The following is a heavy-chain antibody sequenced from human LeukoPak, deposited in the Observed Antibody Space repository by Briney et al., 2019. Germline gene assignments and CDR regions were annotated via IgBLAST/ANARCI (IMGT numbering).Heavy chain of an antibody. CDR2: INPNSGGA. CDR1: GYTFTGYY. D-gene: IGHD3-16*02. CDR3: ARGPLVGGVIVSPSGDAFDI. Sequence: ASVKVSCKASGYTFTGYYMHWVRQAPGQGLEWMGWINPNSGGANYAQKFQGGVTMTRDTSISTAYMELSRLRSDDTAVYYCARGPLVGGVIVSPSGDAFDIWGQGTMVTVSS. J-gene: IGHJ3*02. V-gene: IGHV1-2*02.